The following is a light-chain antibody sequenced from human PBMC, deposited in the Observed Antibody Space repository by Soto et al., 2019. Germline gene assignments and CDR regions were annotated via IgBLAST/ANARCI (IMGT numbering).Light chain of an antibody. CDR1: SSDVGGYNY. J-gene: IGLJ1*01. CDR2: DVS. Sequence: QSALTQPTSVSGSAGQSITISCTGTSSDVGGYNYVSWYQQHPGKAPKLMIYDVSNRPSGVSNRFSGSKSGNTASLTISGLQAEDEADYYCSSYTSSSTHYVFGTGTKVTV. V-gene: IGLV2-14*01. CDR3: SSYTSSSTHYV.